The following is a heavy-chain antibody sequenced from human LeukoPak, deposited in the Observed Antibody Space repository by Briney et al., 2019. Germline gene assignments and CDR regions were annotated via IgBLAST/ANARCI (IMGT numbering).Heavy chain of an antibody. V-gene: IGHV1-8*01. CDR3: ARVIGSGSYRNSWFDP. Sequence: GASVKVSCKASGYTFTSYDINWVRQATGQGLEWMGWMNPNSGNTGYAQKFQGRVTMTRNTSISTAYMELSSLRSEDTAVYYCARVIGSGSYRNSWFDPWGQGTLVTVSS. CDR2: MNPNSGNT. D-gene: IGHD3-10*01. J-gene: IGHJ5*02. CDR1: GYTFTSYD.